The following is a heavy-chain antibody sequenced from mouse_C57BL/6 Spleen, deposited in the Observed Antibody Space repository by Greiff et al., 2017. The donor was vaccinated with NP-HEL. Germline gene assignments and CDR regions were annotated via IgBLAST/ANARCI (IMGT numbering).Heavy chain of an antibody. Sequence: EVQLQQSGPELVKPGASVKMSCKASGYTFTDYNMHWVKQSHGKSLEWIGYINPNNGGTSYNQKFKGKATLTVNKSSSTAYMELRSLISEDSAVYYCARDYDGYYPFAYWGQGTLVTVSA. V-gene: IGHV1-22*01. J-gene: IGHJ3*01. CDR2: INPNNGGT. CDR1: GYTFTDYN. D-gene: IGHD2-3*01. CDR3: ARDYDGYYPFAY.